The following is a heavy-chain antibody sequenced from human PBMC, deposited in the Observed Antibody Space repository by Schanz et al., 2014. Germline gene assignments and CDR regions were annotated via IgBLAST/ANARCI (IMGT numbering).Heavy chain of an antibody. V-gene: IGHV3-23*04. D-gene: IGHD6-13*01. CDR1: GFTFSDAW. CDR3: AKSQGSSFDS. Sequence: EVHLVESGGGLVQPGGSLRLSCAASGFTFSDAWMSWVRQAPGKGLEWVSSFNDGGVNKYYADSVKGRFTISSDNSKSTLYLQMSSLRAEDTAVYYCAKSQGSSFDSWGQGTLVTVSS. CDR2: FNDGGVNK. J-gene: IGHJ4*02.